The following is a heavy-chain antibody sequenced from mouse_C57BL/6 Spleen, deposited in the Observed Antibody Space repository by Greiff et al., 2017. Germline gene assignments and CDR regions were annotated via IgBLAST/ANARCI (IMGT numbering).Heavy chain of an antibody. CDR1: GYTFTGYW. Sequence: QVQLKESGAELMKPGASVKLSCKATGYTFTGYWIEWVKQRPGHGLEWIGEILPGSGSTNYNEKFKGKATFTADTSSNTAYMQLSSLTTEDSAIYYCARREVPVVAPDWYFDVWGTGTTVTVSS. D-gene: IGHD1-1*01. CDR3: ARREVPVVAPDWYFDV. CDR2: ILPGSGST. V-gene: IGHV1-9*01. J-gene: IGHJ1*03.